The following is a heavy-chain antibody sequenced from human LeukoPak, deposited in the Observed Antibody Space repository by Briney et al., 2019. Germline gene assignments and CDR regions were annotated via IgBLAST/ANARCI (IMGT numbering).Heavy chain of an antibody. CDR3: ARGRPQLRHVEKAFPYFDY. J-gene: IGHJ4*02. Sequence: ASVTVSFTSSGYTFTVYYMHWVRQAPGQGLEWVGWINPNSGGTNYAQKFQGRVTMTRDTSISTAYMELSRLRSDDTAVYYCARGRPQLRHVEKAFPYFDYWGQGTLVTVSS. CDR1: GYTFTVYY. CDR2: INPNSGGT. D-gene: IGHD3-3*02. V-gene: IGHV1-2*02.